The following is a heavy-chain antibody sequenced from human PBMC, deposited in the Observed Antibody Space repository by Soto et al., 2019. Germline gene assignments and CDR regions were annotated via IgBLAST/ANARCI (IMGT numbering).Heavy chain of an antibody. Sequence: EVQLVESGRGLVKPGGSLRLSCAASGFTFSSYSMNWVRQAPGKGLEWVSSISSSSSYIYYADSVKGRFTISRDNAKNSLYLQMNSLRAEDTAVYYCARDQRFLEWLSNYYYYGMDVWGQGTTVTVSS. D-gene: IGHD3-3*01. CDR1: GFTFSSYS. CDR2: ISSSSSYI. J-gene: IGHJ6*02. V-gene: IGHV3-21*01. CDR3: ARDQRFLEWLSNYYYYGMDV.